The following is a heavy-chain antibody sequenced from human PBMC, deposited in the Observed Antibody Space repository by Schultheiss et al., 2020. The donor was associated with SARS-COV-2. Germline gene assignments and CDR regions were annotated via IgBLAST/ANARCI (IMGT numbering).Heavy chain of an antibody. Sequence: GGSLRLSCAASGFTFDDYAMHWVRQAPGKGLEWVSGISWNSGSIGYADSVKGRFTISRDNAKNSLYLQMNSLRAEDTAVYYCARGGSSSIYYYYYMDVWGKGTTVTVSS. D-gene: IGHD6-6*01. CDR1: GFTFDDYA. CDR2: ISWNSGSI. CDR3: ARGGSSSIYYYYYMDV. V-gene: IGHV3-9*01. J-gene: IGHJ6*03.